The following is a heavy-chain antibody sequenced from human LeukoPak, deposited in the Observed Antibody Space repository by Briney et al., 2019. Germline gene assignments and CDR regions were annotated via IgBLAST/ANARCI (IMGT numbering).Heavy chain of an antibody. J-gene: IGHJ6*02. Sequence: GGSLRLSCAAPGFTFSSYSMNWVRQAPGKGLEWVSSISSSSSYIYYADSVKGRFTISRDNAKNSPYLQMNSLRAEDTAVYYCARPDIVVVPAAMFYYYYGMDVWGQGTTVTVSS. CDR3: ARPDIVVVPAAMFYYYYGMDV. D-gene: IGHD2-2*01. CDR2: ISSSSSYI. CDR1: GFTFSSYS. V-gene: IGHV3-21*01.